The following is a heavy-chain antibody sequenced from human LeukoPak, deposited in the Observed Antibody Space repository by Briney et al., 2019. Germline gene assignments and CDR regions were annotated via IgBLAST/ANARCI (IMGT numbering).Heavy chain of an antibody. D-gene: IGHD3-10*02. CDR1: GFTFSSYE. Sequence: GGSLRLSCAASGFTFSSYEMNWVRQAPGKGLEWVSYISSSGSTIYYADSVKGRFTTSRDNVKNSLYLQMNSLRAEDTAVYYCAELGITMIGGVWGKGTTVTISS. J-gene: IGHJ6*04. CDR3: AELGITMIGGV. CDR2: ISSSGSTI. V-gene: IGHV3-48*03.